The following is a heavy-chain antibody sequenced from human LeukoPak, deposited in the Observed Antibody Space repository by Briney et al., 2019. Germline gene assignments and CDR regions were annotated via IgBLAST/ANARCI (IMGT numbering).Heavy chain of an antibody. CDR1: GFTFSNYA. Sequence: PGGSLRLSCAASGFTFSNYAMNWVRQAPGKGLEWVSVIYSGGSTYYADSVKGRFTISRDNSKNTLYLQMDSLRAEDTALYYCATCWSSGGNCYSGGMDVWGQGTTVTVSS. J-gene: IGHJ6*02. CDR2: IYSGGST. V-gene: IGHV3-53*01. CDR3: ATCWSSGGNCYSGGMDV. D-gene: IGHD2-15*01.